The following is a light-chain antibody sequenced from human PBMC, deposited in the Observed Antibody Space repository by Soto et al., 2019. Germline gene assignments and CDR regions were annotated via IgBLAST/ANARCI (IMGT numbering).Light chain of an antibody. V-gene: IGKV3-20*01. CDR2: GAS. Sequence: EIVLTQSPGTLSLSPGERATLSCRASQTVSSSYLAWYQQKPGQAPRLLIYGASTRAAGIPDRFSGSASGTDFSLTISSLEPEDLAVYYCHQYDNAPQTYDQGTKVDIK. J-gene: IGKJ2*01. CDR1: QTVSSSY. CDR3: HQYDNAPQT.